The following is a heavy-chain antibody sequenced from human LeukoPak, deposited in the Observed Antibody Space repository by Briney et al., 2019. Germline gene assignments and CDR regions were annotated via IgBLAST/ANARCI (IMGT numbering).Heavy chain of an antibody. J-gene: IGHJ6*02. D-gene: IGHD2-2*02. CDR3: ARVPLKHIVVVPAAILRGLYYYGMDV. V-gene: IGHV3-30-3*01. CDR2: ISYDGSNK. CDR1: GFTFSSYA. Sequence: PGGSLRLSCAASGFTFSSYAMHWVRQAPGKGLEWVAVISYDGSNKYYADSVKGRFTISRDNSKNTLYLQMNSLRAEDTAVYYCARVPLKHIVVVPAAILRGLYYYGMDVWGQGTTVTVSS.